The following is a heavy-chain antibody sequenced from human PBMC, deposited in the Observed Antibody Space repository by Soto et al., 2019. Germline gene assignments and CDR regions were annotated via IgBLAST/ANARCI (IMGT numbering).Heavy chain of an antibody. CDR2: IWYDGGNK. V-gene: IGHV3-33*08. D-gene: IGHD5-18*01. Sequence: GGSLRLSCAASGFTFSSYAMHWVRQAPGKGLEWVAVIWYDGGNKYYADSVKGRFTISRDNSKNTLYLQMNSLRAEDTAVYYCARDHRGYSYGPAPDYWGQGTLVTVSS. J-gene: IGHJ4*02. CDR1: GFTFSSYA. CDR3: ARDHRGYSYGPAPDY.